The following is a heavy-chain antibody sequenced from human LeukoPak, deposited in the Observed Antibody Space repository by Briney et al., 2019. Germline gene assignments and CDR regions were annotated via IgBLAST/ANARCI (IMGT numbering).Heavy chain of an antibody. J-gene: IGHJ6*03. V-gene: IGHV3-7*01. CDR1: GFTFSSYW. D-gene: IGHD6-13*01. CDR3: ARDIYSSWYYYYYYMDV. Sequence: GGSLRLSCAASGFTFSSYWMSWVRQAPGKGLEWVANIKQDGSEKYYVDSVKGRFTISRDNAKNSLYLQMNSLRAEDTAVYYCARDIYSSWYYYYYYMDVWGKGTTVTISS. CDR2: IKQDGSEK.